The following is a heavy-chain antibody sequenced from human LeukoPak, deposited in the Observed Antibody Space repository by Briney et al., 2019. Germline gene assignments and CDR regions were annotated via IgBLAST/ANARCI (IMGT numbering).Heavy chain of an antibody. Sequence: SETLSLTCAVYGGSFSGYYWSWIRQPPGKGLEWIGEINHSGSTNYNPSLKSRVTISVDTSKNQFSLKLSSVTAADTAVYYCARDYDYVWGSYPNYGMDVWGQGTTVIVSS. D-gene: IGHD3-16*02. J-gene: IGHJ6*02. CDR2: INHSGST. CDR1: GGSFSGYY. CDR3: ARDYDYVWGSYPNYGMDV. V-gene: IGHV4-34*01.